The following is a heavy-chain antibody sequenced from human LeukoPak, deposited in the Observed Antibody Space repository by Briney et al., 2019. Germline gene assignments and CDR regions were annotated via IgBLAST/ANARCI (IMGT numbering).Heavy chain of an antibody. Sequence: SETLSLTCTVSGGSISSYYWSWIRQPPGKGLERIGYIYYSGSTNYNPSLKSRVTISVDTSKNQFSLKLSSVTAADTAVYYCASTHYYDSSGYYNYWGQGTLITVSS. J-gene: IGHJ4*02. V-gene: IGHV4-59*08. D-gene: IGHD3-22*01. CDR1: GGSISSYY. CDR2: IYYSGST. CDR3: ASTHYYDSSGYYNY.